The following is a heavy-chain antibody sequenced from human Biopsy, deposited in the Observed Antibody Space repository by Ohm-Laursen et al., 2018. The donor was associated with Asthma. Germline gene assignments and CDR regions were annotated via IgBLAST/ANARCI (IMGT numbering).Heavy chain of an antibody. CDR3: ARDLSGYCTSSACYGFDS. J-gene: IGHJ5*01. CDR1: GGSLSSGPYY. V-gene: IGHV4-31*03. Sequence: SDTLSLTCTVSGGSLSSGPYYWSWVRQHPGKGLEWIGYINYSGSTFYSPSLESRVTVSVDTSKNQFSLKLSSVTAADTAVYYCARDLSGYCTSSACYGFDSWGQGTLVTVSS. CDR2: INYSGST. D-gene: IGHD2-8*01.